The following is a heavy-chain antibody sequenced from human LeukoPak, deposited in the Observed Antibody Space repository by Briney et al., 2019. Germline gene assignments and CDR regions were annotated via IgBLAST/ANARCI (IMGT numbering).Heavy chain of an antibody. D-gene: IGHD1-26*01. CDR2: FDPEDGET. V-gene: IGHV1-24*01. Sequence: ASVKVSCKVSGYTLTELSMHWVRQAPGKGLEWMGGFDPEDGETIYAQKFQGRVTMTEDTSTDTAYMELSSLRSEDTAVYYCARSPGRGSYYGLYYYYYGMDVWGQGTTVTVSS. J-gene: IGHJ6*02. CDR1: GYTLTELS. CDR3: ARSPGRGSYYGLYYYYYGMDV.